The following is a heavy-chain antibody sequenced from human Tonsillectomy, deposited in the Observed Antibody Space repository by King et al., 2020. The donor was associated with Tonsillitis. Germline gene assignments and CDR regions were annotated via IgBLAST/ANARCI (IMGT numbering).Heavy chain of an antibody. D-gene: IGHD3-22*01. CDR2: KSYSGST. J-gene: IGHJ6*02. V-gene: IGHV4-39*01. Sequence: QLQESGPGLVKPSETLSLTCTLSGGSISSRNYYWGWIRQPPGKGLEWIGSKSYSGSTYYNPSLKSRVTISEDTSKNQFSLKLISVTAADTAVYYCARHDYYDSSGDYYYYFGMDVWGQGTTVTVAS. CDR3: ARHDYYDSSGDYYYYFGMDV. CDR1: GGSISSRNYY.